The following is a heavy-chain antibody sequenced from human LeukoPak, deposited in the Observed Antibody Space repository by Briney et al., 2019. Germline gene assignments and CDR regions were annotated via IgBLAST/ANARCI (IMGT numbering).Heavy chain of an antibody. CDR1: GFTFNSYA. CDR2: ISYDGSNK. D-gene: IGHD6-19*01. Sequence: PGGSLRLSCAASGFTFNSYAMHWVRQAPGKGLEWVAVISYDGSNKYYADSVKGRFTISRDNSKNTLYLQMNSLRAEDTAVYYCARASSGFDYWGQGTLVTVSS. J-gene: IGHJ4*02. V-gene: IGHV3-30*04. CDR3: ARASSGFDY.